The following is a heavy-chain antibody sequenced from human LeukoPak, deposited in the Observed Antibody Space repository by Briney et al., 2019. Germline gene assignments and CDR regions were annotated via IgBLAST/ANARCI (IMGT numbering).Heavy chain of an antibody. CDR2: INHSGST. Sequence: SETLSLTCAVYGGSFSGYYWSWIRQPPGKGLEWIGEINHSGSTNYNPSLKSRVTISVDTSKNQFSLKLSSVTAADTAVYYCATYCSSTSCYSRGVLGYWGQGTLVTVSS. J-gene: IGHJ4*02. D-gene: IGHD2-2*02. CDR1: GGSFSGYY. CDR3: ATYCSSTSCYSRGVLGY. V-gene: IGHV4-34*01.